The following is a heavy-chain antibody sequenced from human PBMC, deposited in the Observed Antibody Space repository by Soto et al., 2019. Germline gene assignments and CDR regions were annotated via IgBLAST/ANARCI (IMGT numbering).Heavy chain of an antibody. V-gene: IGHV3-23*01. J-gene: IGHJ3*01. CDR2: ISGSGGGT. D-gene: IGHD3-10*01. Sequence: LRLSCAASGLTFISDAMSWVRQAPGKVLEWVSSISGSGGGTYYADSVKGRFTISRDNSKNTLYLQMNSLRAEDTAVYYCAKETGRPGEGWGQGTMVMVS. CDR1: GLTFISDA. CDR3: AKETGRPGEG.